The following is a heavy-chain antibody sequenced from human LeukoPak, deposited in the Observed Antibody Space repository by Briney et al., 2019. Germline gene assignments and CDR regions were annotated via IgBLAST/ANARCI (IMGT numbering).Heavy chain of an antibody. CDR2: ISAYNSNT. CDR1: RYTLTSYG. CDR3: ARAKRRLLGYFDY. J-gene: IGHJ4*02. D-gene: IGHD3-22*01. V-gene: IGHV1-18*01. Sequence: GASVHVSCLASRYTLTSYGISGLGQAAGQGGEGMGWISAYNSNTNYAQKLQSRVTMTTDTSTSTAYMELRSLRSDDTAVYYCARAKRRLLGYFDYWGQGTLVTVSS.